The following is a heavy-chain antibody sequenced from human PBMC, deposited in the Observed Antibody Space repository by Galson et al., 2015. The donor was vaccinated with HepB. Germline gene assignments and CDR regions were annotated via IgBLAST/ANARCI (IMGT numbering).Heavy chain of an antibody. J-gene: IGHJ4*02. CDR3: AKPRLLRTFDY. D-gene: IGHD2-15*01. V-gene: IGHV1-2*02. Sequence: SVKVSCKASGYTFTGYYMHWVRQAPGQGLEWMGWINPNSGGTNYAQKFQGSVTMTRDTSINTAHMELSRLTSDDTAVYYCAKPRLLRTFDYWGQGTLVTVSS. CDR1: GYTFTGYY. CDR2: INPNSGGT.